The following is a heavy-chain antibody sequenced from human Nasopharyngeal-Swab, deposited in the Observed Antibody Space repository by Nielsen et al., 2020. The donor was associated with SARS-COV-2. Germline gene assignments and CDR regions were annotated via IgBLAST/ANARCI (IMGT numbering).Heavy chain of an antibody. CDR1: GFTFSSYA. J-gene: IGHJ6*03. Sequence: GESLKISCAASGFTFSSYAMSWVRQAPGKGLEWVSAISGSGGSTYYADSVKGRFTISRDNSKNTLYLQMNSLRAEDTAVYYCARDAVDLGYCSGGSCYSDYYYYYMDVWGKGTTVTVSS. CDR2: ISGSGGST. CDR3: ARDAVDLGYCSGGSCYSDYYYYYMDV. V-gene: IGHV3-23*01. D-gene: IGHD2-15*01.